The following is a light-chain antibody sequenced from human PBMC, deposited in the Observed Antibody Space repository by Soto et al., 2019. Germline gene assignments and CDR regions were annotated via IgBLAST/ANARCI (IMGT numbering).Light chain of an antibody. CDR3: QQYGSSPRVT. V-gene: IGKV3-20*01. CDR2: DAS. Sequence: EIVLTQSPATLSLSPGERATLSCRASQSISRSLAWYQQKPGQAPRLLIYDASNRATGIPARFSGSGSGTDFTLTISSLEPEDFAVYYCQQYGSSPRVTFGQGTRLEI. J-gene: IGKJ5*01. CDR1: QSISRS.